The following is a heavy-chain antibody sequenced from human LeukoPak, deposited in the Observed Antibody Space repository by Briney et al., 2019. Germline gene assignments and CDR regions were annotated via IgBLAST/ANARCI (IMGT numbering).Heavy chain of an antibody. Sequence: GASVKVSCKASRYTFTSYDINWVRQATGQGLEWMGWMNPNSGNTGYAQKFQGRVTITRNTSISTAYMELSSLRSEDTAVYYCARAGSYYGPYYFDYWGQGTLVTVSS. CDR3: ARAGSYYGPYYFDY. D-gene: IGHD1-26*01. V-gene: IGHV1-8*03. CDR2: MNPNSGNT. J-gene: IGHJ4*02. CDR1: RYTFTSYD.